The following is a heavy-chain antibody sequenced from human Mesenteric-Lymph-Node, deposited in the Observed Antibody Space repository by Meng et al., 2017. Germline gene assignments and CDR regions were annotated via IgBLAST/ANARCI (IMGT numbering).Heavy chain of an antibody. D-gene: IGHD6-19*01. J-gene: IGHJ3*02. CDR1: GGSFSGHY. Sequence: SETLSPTCVVYGGSFSGHYWSWIRHPPGKELEWIGEINHSGSTNSNPSLKSRVTISVDTSRNQFSLKLSSVTAANTAVYCCTRGHSEWLVLIRAFDIWGQGTMVTVSS. V-gene: IGHV4-34*01. CDR3: TRGHSEWLVLIRAFDI. CDR2: INHSGST.